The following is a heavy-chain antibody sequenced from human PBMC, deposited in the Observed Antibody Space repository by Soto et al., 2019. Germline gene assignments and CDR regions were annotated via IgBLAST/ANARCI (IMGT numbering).Heavy chain of an antibody. J-gene: IGHJ5*01. CDR3: AHSHFEILTGPFDS. Sequence: QITLKESGPSLVKPTQTLTLTCTFSGFSLTNTGVTVGWIHQPPGKALEWFALVSWHDHKRYNPSLRNRLTIAKDTSKTRAVLTLANVGPVDTATYYCAHSHFEILTGPFDSWGRGTLVTVSS. D-gene: IGHD3-9*01. CDR2: VSWHDHK. V-gene: IGHV2-5*01. CDR1: GFSLTNTGVT.